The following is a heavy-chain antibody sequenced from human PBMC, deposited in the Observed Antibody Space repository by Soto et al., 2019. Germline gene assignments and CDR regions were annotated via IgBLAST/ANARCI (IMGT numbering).Heavy chain of an antibody. Sequence: QVQLVESGGGLVKPGGPLRLSCAASGFAFSDFYMSWTRQAPGKGPEWISYISGGGTTVFYADSVKGRFTISRDNAQKSLYPQMATLTSEDTAIYYCASDRETSVYPGMAVWGQGTMVSVA. CDR3: ASDRETSVYPGMAV. J-gene: IGHJ6*02. V-gene: IGHV3-11*01. CDR1: GFAFSDFY. CDR2: ISGGGTTV.